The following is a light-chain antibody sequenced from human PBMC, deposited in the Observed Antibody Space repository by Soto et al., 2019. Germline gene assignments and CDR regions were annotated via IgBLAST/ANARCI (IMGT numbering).Light chain of an antibody. V-gene: IGKV3-15*01. Sequence: EIVMNQSPVTLSVYTGERATLSCRASQSVSSNLAWYQQKPGQAPRLLIYGASTRATGIPARFGGSGSGTEFTLTISGLQSEDFAIYYCQQYNNWPPWTFGQGSKVDI. CDR1: QSVSSN. CDR2: GAS. CDR3: QQYNNWPPWT. J-gene: IGKJ1*01.